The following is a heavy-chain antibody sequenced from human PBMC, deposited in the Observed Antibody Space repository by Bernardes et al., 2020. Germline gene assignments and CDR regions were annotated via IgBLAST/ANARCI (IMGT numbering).Heavy chain of an antibody. V-gene: IGHV1-2*06. D-gene: IGHD3-10*01. CDR3: ARDYGSGTGMDV. Sequence: ASMKVSCKASGYTFTGLYMHWVRQAPGQGLEWMGRINPNSGGTNYAQKFQGRVTMTRDTSISTAYMDLSRLGFDDTAIYYCARDYGSGTGMDVWGKGTTVTVSS. CDR1: GYTFTGLY. CDR2: INPNSGGT. J-gene: IGHJ6*04.